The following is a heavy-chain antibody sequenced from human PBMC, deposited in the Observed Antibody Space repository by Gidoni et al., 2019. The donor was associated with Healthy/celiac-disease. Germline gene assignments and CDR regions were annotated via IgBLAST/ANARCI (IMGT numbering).Heavy chain of an antibody. CDR1: GFPFSSYS. J-gene: IGHJ4*02. CDR3: ARDAPDVAVAGTFVRLYYFDY. Sequence: EVQLVESGGGLVKPGGSMRLSCVASGFPFSSYSMTWVRQAPGKGLEWVSSISSSSSYIYYADSVKGRFTISRDNAKNSLYLQMNSLRAEDTAVYYCARDAPDVAVAGTFVRLYYFDYWGQGTLVTVSS. D-gene: IGHD6-19*01. V-gene: IGHV3-21*01. CDR2: ISSSSSYI.